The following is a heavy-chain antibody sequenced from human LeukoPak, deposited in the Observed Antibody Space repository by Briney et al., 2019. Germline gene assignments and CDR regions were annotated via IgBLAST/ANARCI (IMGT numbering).Heavy chain of an antibody. J-gene: IGHJ4*02. V-gene: IGHV4-31*03. Sequence: SVTLSLTCTVSGGSISSGGYYWSWIRQHPGKGLEWIGYIYYSGSTYYNPSLKSRVTISVDTSKNQFSLKLSSVTAADTAVYYCARDNSREGYFDYWGQGTLVTVSS. D-gene: IGHD2/OR15-2a*01. CDR1: GGSISSGGYY. CDR2: IYYSGST. CDR3: ARDNSREGYFDY.